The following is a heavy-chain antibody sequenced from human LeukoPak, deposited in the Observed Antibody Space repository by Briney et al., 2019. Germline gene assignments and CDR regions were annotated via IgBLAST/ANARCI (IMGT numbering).Heavy chain of an antibody. V-gene: IGHV3-30-3*01. D-gene: IGHD5-18*01. J-gene: IGHJ4*02. Sequence: PGGSLRLSCSASGFTFSSYAMHWVRQAPGKGLEWVTVISYDGSNNYYADSVKGRVTISRDNSKNTPYLQMNSLRAEDTAVYYCARDWAAMGNLDYWGQGTLVTVSS. CDR1: GFTFSSYA. CDR2: ISYDGSNN. CDR3: ARDWAAMGNLDY.